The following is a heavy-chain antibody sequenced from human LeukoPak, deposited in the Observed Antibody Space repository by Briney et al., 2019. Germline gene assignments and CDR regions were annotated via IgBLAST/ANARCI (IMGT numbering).Heavy chain of an antibody. V-gene: IGHV3-48*04. CDR2: ISSSSSTI. J-gene: IGHJ4*02. CDR3: ARDQGGGYSYGWQSFDY. Sequence: GGSLRLSCAVSGFTFSSYSMNWVRRAPGKGLKWVSYISSSSSTIYYADSVKGRFTISRDNAKNSLYLQMNSLRAEDTAVYYCARDQGGGYSYGWQSFDYWGQGTLVTVSS. D-gene: IGHD5-18*01. CDR1: GFTFSSYS.